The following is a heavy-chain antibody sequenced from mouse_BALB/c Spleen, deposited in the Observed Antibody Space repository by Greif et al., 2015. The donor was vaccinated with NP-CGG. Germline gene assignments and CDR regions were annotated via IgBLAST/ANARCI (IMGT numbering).Heavy chain of an antibody. J-gene: IGHJ4*01. CDR1: GYTFTDYY. CDR2: IYPGSGNT. D-gene: IGHD4-1*01. Sequence: QVQLQQPGPELVKPGASVKISCKASGYTFTDYYINWVKQKPGQGLEWIGWIYPGSGNTKYNEKFKGKATLTVDTSSSTAYKQLSSLTSEDTAVYFCARRTGTEAMDYWGQGTSVTVSS. CDR3: ARRTGTEAMDY. V-gene: IGHV1-84*02.